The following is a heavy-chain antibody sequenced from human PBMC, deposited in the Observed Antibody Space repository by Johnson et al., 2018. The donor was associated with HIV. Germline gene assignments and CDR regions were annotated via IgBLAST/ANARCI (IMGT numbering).Heavy chain of an antibody. CDR3: ARSRNYACDI. V-gene: IGHV3-30*19. D-gene: IGHD1-1*01. CDR1: GFTFSSYG. J-gene: IGHJ3*02. CDR2: ISYDGSNK. Sequence: QVQVVESGGGVVQPGGSLRLSCAASGFTFSSYGMHWVRQAPGKGLEWVAVISYDGSNKHYADSVKGRFTMSRDNAKNSMFLQMNSLRADDTAVYYCARSRNYACDIWGQGTMVTVSS.